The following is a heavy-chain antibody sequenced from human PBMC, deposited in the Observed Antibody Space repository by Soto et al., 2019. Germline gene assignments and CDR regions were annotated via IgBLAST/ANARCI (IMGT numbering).Heavy chain of an antibody. CDR2: INSDGSST. CDR1: GFTFSSYW. CDR3: SRVGGSTWH. J-gene: IGHJ4*02. D-gene: IGHD1-26*01. V-gene: IGHV3-74*01. Sequence: TGGSLRLSCAASGFTFSSYWMHWVRQVPGKGLVWVSRINSDGSSTNYADFVKGRFAISRDNAKNTLYLQMNSLRVEDTAVYYCSRVGGSTWHWGQGALVTVSS.